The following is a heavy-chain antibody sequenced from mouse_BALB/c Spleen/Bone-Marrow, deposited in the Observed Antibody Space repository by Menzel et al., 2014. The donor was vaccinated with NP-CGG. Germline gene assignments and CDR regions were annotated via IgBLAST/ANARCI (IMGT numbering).Heavy chain of an antibody. J-gene: IGHJ4*01. CDR3: STMITTPYALDY. D-gene: IGHD2-4*01. CDR1: GFTFSDYY. Sequence: DVMLVESGGGSVQPGGSLKLSCAASGFTFSDYYMYWVRQTPEKRLEWVAYISNGGGSTYYPDTIKGRFTISRDNAKNTLFLQMSRLKSEDTAVYFCSTMITTPYALDYWGQGTSVTVSS. V-gene: IGHV5-12*01. CDR2: ISNGGGST.